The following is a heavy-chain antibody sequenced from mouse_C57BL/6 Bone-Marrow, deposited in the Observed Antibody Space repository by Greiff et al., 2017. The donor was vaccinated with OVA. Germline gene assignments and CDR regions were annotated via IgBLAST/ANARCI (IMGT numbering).Heavy chain of an antibody. CDR1: GFTFSSYG. D-gene: IGHD1-1*01. CDR3: ARQRPRIDYGRWYFGV. V-gene: IGHV5-6*01. J-gene: IGHJ1*03. CDR2: ISSGGSYT. Sequence: VQLKESGGDLVKPGGSLKLSCAASGFTFSSYGMSWVRQTPDKRLEWVATISSGGSYTYYPDSVKGRFTISRDNAKNTLYLQMSSLKSEDTAMYYCARQRPRIDYGRWYFGVWGKGTTVTVSS.